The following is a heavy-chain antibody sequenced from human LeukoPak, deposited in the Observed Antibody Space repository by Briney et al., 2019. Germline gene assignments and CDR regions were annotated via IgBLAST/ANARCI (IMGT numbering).Heavy chain of an antibody. J-gene: IGHJ3*02. CDR1: GFTFSSYW. Sequence: PGGSLRLSCAASGFTFSSYWMSWVRQAPGKGLEWVANIKQDGSEKYYVDSVKGRFTISRDNAKNSLYLQMNSLRAEDTAVYYCARSIRPGYCSGGSCNGFDIWGQGTMVTVSS. CDR2: IKQDGSEK. CDR3: ARSIRPGYCSGGSCNGFDI. D-gene: IGHD2-15*01. V-gene: IGHV3-7*01.